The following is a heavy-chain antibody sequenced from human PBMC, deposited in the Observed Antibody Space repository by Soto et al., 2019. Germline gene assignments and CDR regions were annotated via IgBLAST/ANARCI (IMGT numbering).Heavy chain of an antibody. D-gene: IGHD2-8*01. J-gene: IGHJ6*02. CDR3: VRDGRIVLFHGMDV. CDR2: ISYDGSNK. V-gene: IGHV3-30-3*01. Sequence: QVQLVESGGGVVQPGRSLRLSCAASGFTFSSYAMHWVRQAPGKGLEWVAVISYDGSNKYYADSVKGRFTISRENSKNTRYLQMNSLSAVVRVGYYCVRDGRIVLFHGMDVWGRGSTVTVFS. CDR1: GFTFSSYA.